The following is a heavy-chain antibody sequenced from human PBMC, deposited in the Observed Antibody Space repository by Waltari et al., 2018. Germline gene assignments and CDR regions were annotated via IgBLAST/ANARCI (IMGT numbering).Heavy chain of an antibody. Sequence: QVQLQESGPGLVKPSETLSLTCTVSGGSISSYYWSWIRQPPGKGLEWIGYIYYSGSTNYNPSLKSRVTISVDTSKNQFSLKLSSVTAADTAVYYCARGYRWYYYMDVWGKGTTVTVSS. CDR3: ARGYRWYYYMDV. CDR2: IYYSGST. D-gene: IGHD4-4*01. J-gene: IGHJ6*03. V-gene: IGHV4-59*01. CDR1: GGSISSYY.